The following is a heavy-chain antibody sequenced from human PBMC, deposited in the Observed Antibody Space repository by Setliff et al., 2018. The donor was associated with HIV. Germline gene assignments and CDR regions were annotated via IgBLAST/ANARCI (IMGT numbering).Heavy chain of an antibody. J-gene: IGHJ1*01. V-gene: IGHV1-69*13. CDR3: AVTIFGVVTHGYFQH. CDR1: GGTFSSYA. D-gene: IGHD3-3*01. Sequence: SVKVSCKASGGTFSSYAISWVRQAPGQGLEWMGGIIPILGTANYAQKFQGRVTITADESTSTAYMELRGLRSEDAAVYYCAVTIFGVVTHGYFQHWGQGTLVTVSS. CDR2: IIPILGTA.